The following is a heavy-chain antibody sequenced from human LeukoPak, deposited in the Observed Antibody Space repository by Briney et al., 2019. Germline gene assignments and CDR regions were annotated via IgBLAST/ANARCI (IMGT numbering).Heavy chain of an antibody. CDR2: ISSDGAGP. D-gene: IGHD3-10*01. CDR3: ATFGSGSRGTNSFDY. CDR1: GFTFSSYS. J-gene: IGHJ4*02. V-gene: IGHV3-64*04. Sequence: GGSLRLSCSASGFTFSSYSMHWVRQAPGKGLEFVSGISSDGAGPFHADSVKGRFTISRDNSMNTQYLQMNSLRAEDTAVYYCATFGSGSRGTNSFDYWGQGTLVTVSS.